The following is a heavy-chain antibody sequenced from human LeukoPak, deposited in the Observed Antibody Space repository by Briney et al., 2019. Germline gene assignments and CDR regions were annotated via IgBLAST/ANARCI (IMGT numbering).Heavy chain of an antibody. J-gene: IGHJ5*02. V-gene: IGHV4-61*02. CDR2: IHTSGST. Sequence: PSQTLSLTCTVSGGSISSGSYYWSWIRQPAGKGLEWIERIHTSGSTNYNPSLKSRVTMSVDTSKKQFSLKLTSVTAADTAVYYCARAGDYGDYVGWFDPWGQGTLVTVSS. D-gene: IGHD4-17*01. CDR1: GGSISSGSYY. CDR3: ARAGDYGDYVGWFDP.